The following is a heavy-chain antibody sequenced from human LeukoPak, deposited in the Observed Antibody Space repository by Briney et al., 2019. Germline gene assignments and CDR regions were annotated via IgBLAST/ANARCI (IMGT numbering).Heavy chain of an antibody. J-gene: IGHJ3*02. CDR3: ASLRTMINDAFDI. V-gene: IGHV4-39*01. Sequence: SETLSLTCTVSGGSISSYYWGWIRQPPGEGLEWIGSIYYSGSTYYNPSLKSRVTISVDTSKNQFSLKLSSVTAADTAVYYCASLRTMINDAFDIWGQGTMVTVSS. CDR2: IYYSGST. CDR1: GGSISSYY. D-gene: IGHD3-22*01.